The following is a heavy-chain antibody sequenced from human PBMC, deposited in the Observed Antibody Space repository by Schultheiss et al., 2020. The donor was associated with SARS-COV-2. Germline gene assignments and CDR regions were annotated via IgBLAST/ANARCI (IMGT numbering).Heavy chain of an antibody. CDR2: ISYDGSNK. CDR3: ARDGPDYYGSGSYKYYYYYYGMDV. J-gene: IGHJ6*02. CDR1: GFTFSSYA. Sequence: GESLKISCAASGFTFSSYAMHWVRQAPGKGLEWVAVISYDGSNKYYADSVKGRFTISRDNSKNTLYLQMNSLRAEDTAVYYCARDGPDYYGSGSYKYYYYYYGMDVWGQGTTVTVSS. D-gene: IGHD3-10*01. V-gene: IGHV3-30-3*01.